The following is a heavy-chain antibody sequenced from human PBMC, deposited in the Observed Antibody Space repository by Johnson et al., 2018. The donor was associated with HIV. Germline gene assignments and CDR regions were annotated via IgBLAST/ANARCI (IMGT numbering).Heavy chain of an antibody. J-gene: IGHJ3*02. CDR1: GFTFSSYA. CDR3: ARDLAYNSRWTGAFDI. D-gene: IGHD6-13*01. V-gene: IGHV3-30*04. CDR2: IGYDGSDK. Sequence: VQLVESGGGVVQPGRSLRLSCAASGFTFSSYAMHWVRQAPGKGLEWVAVIGYDGSDKYYADSVKGRVTISRDNPKNTVYLHMNNLRAEDTAVYYCARDLAYNSRWTGAFDIWGQGTMVTFSS.